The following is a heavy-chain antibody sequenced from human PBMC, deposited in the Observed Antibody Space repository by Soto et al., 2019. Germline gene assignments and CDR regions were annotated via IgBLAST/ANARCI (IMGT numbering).Heavy chain of an antibody. D-gene: IGHD1-1*01. V-gene: IGHV6-1*01. CDR2: TYYKSKWYN. CDR3: ARGKLERRPGFDD. Sequence: PSQTLSLTCAISGDSVSSTSVAWNWIRQSPSRGLEWLGRTYYKSKWYNDYAVSVKSRITINPDTSKNQFSLQLNSVTPDDAAVYYCARGKLERRPGFDDWGQGTLVTVSS. CDR1: GDSVSSTSVA. J-gene: IGHJ4*02.